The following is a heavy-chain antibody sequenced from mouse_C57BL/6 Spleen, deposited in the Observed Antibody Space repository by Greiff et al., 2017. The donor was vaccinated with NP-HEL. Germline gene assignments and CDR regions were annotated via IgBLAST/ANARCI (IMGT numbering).Heavy chain of an antibody. CDR2: ISYDGSN. V-gene: IGHV3-6*01. CDR3: ARGPWGYFDY. J-gene: IGHJ2*01. CDR1: GYSITSGYY. D-gene: IGHD4-1*01. Sequence: EVKLMESGPGLVKPSQSLSLTCSVTGYSITSGYYWNWIRQFPGNKLEWMGYISYDGSNNYNPSLKNRISITRDTSKNQFFLKLNSVTTEDTATYYCARGPWGYFDYWGQGTTLTVSS.